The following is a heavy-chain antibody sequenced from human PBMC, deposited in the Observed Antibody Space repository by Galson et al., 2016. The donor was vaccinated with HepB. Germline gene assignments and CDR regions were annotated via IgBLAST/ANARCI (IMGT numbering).Heavy chain of an antibody. CDR3: AKGNTVPDY. V-gene: IGHV3-23*01. CDR1: GFSFGSYG. J-gene: IGHJ4*02. D-gene: IGHD4-11*01. Sequence: SLRLSCAASGFSFGSYGMSWVRQAPGKGPEWVSTISGSGIHTFYGDAVKGRFTISRDNSKNTLYLQMRTLRVEDTAVYYCAKGNTVPDYWGQGTLVTVSS. CDR2: ISGSGIHT.